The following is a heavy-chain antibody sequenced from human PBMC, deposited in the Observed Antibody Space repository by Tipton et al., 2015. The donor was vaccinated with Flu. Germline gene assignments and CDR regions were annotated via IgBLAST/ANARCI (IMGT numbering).Heavy chain of an antibody. V-gene: IGHV4-34*01. D-gene: IGHD1-14*01. Sequence: TLSLTCAVYGGSFSGYYWSWIRQPPGKGLEWIGEINHSGSTNYNPSLKSRVTISVDTSKNQFSLKLSSVTAADTAVYYCARGPRYSRFFRIWGQGTMVTVSS. CDR2: INHSGST. CDR3: ARGPRYSRFFRI. J-gene: IGHJ3*02. CDR1: GGSFSGYY.